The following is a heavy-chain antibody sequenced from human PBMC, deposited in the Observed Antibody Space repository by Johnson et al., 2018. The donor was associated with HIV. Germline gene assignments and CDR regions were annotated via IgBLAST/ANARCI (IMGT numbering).Heavy chain of an antibody. J-gene: IGHJ3*02. CDR1: GFTFSSYW. D-gene: IGHD1-7*01. CDR3: ARDGGYKWNYVTLGDAFDI. V-gene: IGHV3-7*03. CDR2: IKQDGSEK. Sequence: VQLVESGGGVVQPGGSLRLSCAASGFTFSSYWMSWVRQAPGKGLEWVANIKQDGSEKYYVDSVKGRFTVSRDNASQSLYLQMNSLRAEDTALYYCARDGGYKWNYVTLGDAFDIWGQGTMVIVSS.